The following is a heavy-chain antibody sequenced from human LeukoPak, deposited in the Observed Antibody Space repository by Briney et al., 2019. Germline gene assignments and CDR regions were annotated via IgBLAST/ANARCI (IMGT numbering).Heavy chain of an antibody. CDR3: ARDYHGSGSXTTFDY. J-gene: IGHJ4*02. CDR1: GYTFTSFY. V-gene: IGHV1-46*01. Sequence: ASVKVSCKASGYTFTSFYMHWVRQAPGQGLEWMGIINPRGGSTTSAQKFQGRVTLTRDTSTTTVYMELSSLRSEDTAVYYCARDYHGSGSXTTFDYWGQGTLVTXSS. CDR2: INPRGGST. D-gene: IGHD3-10*01.